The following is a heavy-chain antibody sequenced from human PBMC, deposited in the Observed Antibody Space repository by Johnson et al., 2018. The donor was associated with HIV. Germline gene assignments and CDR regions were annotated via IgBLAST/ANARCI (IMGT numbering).Heavy chain of an antibody. Sequence: VQLVESGGRLIQPGGSLRLSCTASDFTVSSNYMSWVRQAPGKGLEWVSVIYSGGSTYYADSVKGRFTISRDNSKNTLYLQMNSLRAEDTAVYYCARTTYSSPGAFDIWGQGTMVTVSS. CDR3: ARTTYSSPGAFDI. D-gene: IGHD6-19*01. CDR1: DFTVSSNY. V-gene: IGHV3-66*03. J-gene: IGHJ3*02. CDR2: IYSGGST.